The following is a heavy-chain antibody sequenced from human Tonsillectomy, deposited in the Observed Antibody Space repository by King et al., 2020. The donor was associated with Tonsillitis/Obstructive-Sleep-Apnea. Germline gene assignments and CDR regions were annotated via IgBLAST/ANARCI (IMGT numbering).Heavy chain of an antibody. CDR1: GLTFTTAW. Sequence: VQLVESGGGLVKPGGSLRLSCVVSGLTFTTAWMSWVRQAPGKGLEWVGRIRSKIYGGTTDYAAPVKGRFIVSRDDSKNMLYLQMNSLKTEDTGVYYCLVYGDNASVDYWGQGTLVTVSS. J-gene: IGHJ4*02. CDR3: LVYGDNASVDY. V-gene: IGHV3-15*01. CDR2: IRSKIYGGTT. D-gene: IGHD4-17*01.